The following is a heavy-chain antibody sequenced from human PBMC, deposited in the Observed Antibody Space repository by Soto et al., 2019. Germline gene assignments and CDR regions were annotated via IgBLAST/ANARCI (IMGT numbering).Heavy chain of an antibody. J-gene: IGHJ6*02. CDR3: ASHFTGVLVLGTSPPGGDNFGWDV. D-gene: IGHD2-8*02. V-gene: IGHV1-69*02. Sequence: QVQLVQSGAEVKKPGSSVKVSCKASGGTFSRYTFTWVRQAPGQGLEWMGRITPIVDIPNYAQKFQGRVTITADKSTSTAYMELSRLTSDDTAVYYCASHFTGVLVLGTSPPGGDNFGWDVWGQGTTVSVS. CDR1: GGTFSRYT. CDR2: ITPIVDIP.